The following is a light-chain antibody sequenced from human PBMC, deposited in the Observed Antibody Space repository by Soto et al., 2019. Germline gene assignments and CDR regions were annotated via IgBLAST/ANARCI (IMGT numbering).Light chain of an antibody. CDR1: SSDVGSYNL. J-gene: IGLJ2*01. Sequence: QSALTQPASVSGSPGQSITISCTGTSSDVGSYNLVSWYQQHPGKAPKLMIYEGSKRPSGVSNRFSGSKSGNTASLTISGLQDEDEADYYCCSYAGSSTHVVFGGGTKLNVL. V-gene: IGLV2-23*01. CDR2: EGS. CDR3: CSYAGSSTHVV.